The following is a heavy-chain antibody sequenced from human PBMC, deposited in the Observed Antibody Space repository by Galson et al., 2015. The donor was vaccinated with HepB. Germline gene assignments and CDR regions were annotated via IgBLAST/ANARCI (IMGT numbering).Heavy chain of an antibody. V-gene: IGHV3-23*01. CDR3: AKPLVSVSSYLYYYGMDV. CDR2: ISGNGGTT. D-gene: IGHD2/OR15-2a*01. J-gene: IGHJ6*02. CDR1: GFNLNNYA. Sequence: SLRLSCAGSGFNLNNYAMSWVRLAPGEGLEWVSAISGNGGTTAYAESVRGRFTISLDKSKNILYLQMNSLRVEDTATYYCAKPLVSVSSYLYYYGMDVWGQGTTVTVSS.